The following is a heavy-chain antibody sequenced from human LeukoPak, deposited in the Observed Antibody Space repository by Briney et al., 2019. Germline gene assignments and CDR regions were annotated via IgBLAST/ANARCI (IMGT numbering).Heavy chain of an antibody. D-gene: IGHD2-15*01. J-gene: IGHJ4*02. CDR1: GFTFSSYW. CDR2: INSDGSST. CDR3: ARDHQGYCSGGSCTYFDY. Sequence: GGSLRLSCAASGFTFSSYWMHWVRPAPRKGLVWVSCINSDGSSTSYADSVKGRLTISRDNAKNTLYLQMNSLRAEDTAVYYCARDHQGYCSGGSCTYFDYWGQGTLLTVSS. V-gene: IGHV3-74*01.